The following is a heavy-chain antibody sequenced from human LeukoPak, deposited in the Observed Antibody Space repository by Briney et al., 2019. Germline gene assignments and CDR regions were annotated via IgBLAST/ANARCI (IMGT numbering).Heavy chain of an antibody. V-gene: IGHV4-4*07. D-gene: IGHD3-16*01. CDR2: MYTSGRS. J-gene: IGHJ4*02. CDR3: ARDFGARYDH. CDR1: GGSISSYY. Sequence: SETLSLTCTVSGGSISSYYWSWIRQPAGKRLEWIGPMYTSGRSNYNPSLKSRVTMSVDTSKNQVSLKLSSVTAADTAVYYCARDFGARYDHWGQGILVTVSS.